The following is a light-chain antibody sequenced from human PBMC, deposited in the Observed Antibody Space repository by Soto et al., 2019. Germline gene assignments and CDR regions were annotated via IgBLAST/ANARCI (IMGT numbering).Light chain of an antibody. V-gene: IGKV1-27*01. Sequence: DIQMTQSPSSLSASVRDRVTITCRASQDIGKYLAWYQQKPGKVPKLLIYAASTLQSGVPSRFSGSGSGTDFTLTISSLKPEDVATYYCQKYDSAPLFIFGPGTKVDIK. J-gene: IGKJ3*01. CDR3: QKYDSAPLFI. CDR2: AAS. CDR1: QDIGKY.